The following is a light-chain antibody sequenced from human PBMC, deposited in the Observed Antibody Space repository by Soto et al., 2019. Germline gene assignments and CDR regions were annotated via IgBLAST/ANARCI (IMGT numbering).Light chain of an antibody. CDR2: KAS. CDR3: QQYNSFLWT. Sequence: DIQMTQSPSTLSASVGDRVTIICRASQTISSWLDWYQKKGGKAPKLLISKASILDSGVPSRLRGSGYGTELNITISSMQTEDFATYYCQQYNSFLWTFGQGTQVDIK. V-gene: IGKV1-5*03. J-gene: IGKJ1*01. CDR1: QTISSW.